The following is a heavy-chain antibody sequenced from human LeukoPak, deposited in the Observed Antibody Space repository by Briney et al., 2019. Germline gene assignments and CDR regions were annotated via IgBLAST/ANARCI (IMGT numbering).Heavy chain of an antibody. CDR3: ARLEGYHNWFDP. Sequence: SETLSLTCTVSGASISSYYWSWIRQPPGKGLEWIGYIYYSGSTNYNPSLKSRVTISVDTSKNQFSLKLSSVTAADTAVYYCARLEGYHNWFDPWGQRTLVTVSS. CDR1: GASISSYY. V-gene: IGHV4-59*01. CDR2: IYYSGST. J-gene: IGHJ5*02. D-gene: IGHD6-13*01.